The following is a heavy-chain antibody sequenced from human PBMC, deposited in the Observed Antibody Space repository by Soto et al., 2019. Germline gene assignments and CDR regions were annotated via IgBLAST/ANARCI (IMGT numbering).Heavy chain of an antibody. V-gene: IGHV1-2*04. Sequence: QVQLVQSGAEVKKPGASVKVSCKASGYTYTGNYMHWVRQAPGQGFEWMGWINVNSGGTKYAQKFQGWVTMTRDTSIRTAYVELSRLRSDDTAVYYCARGDKLSLYPQLDYWGQGTLVTVSS. J-gene: IGHJ4*02. CDR3: ARGDKLSLYPQLDY. CDR1: GYTYTGNY. D-gene: IGHD3-16*02. CDR2: INVNSGGT.